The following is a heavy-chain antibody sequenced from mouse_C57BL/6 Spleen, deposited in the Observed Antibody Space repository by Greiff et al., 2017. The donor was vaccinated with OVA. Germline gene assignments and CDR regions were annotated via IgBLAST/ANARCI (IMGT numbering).Heavy chain of an antibody. Sequence: EVQLQESGPGLVKPSQSLSLTCSVTGYSITSGYYWNWIRQFPGNKLEWMGYISYDGSNNYNPSLKNRISITRDTSKNQFFLKLNSVTTEDTATYYCARAFTTVVHFDYWGQGTTLTVSS. CDR1: GYSITSGYY. V-gene: IGHV3-6*01. CDR2: ISYDGSN. CDR3: ARAFTTVVHFDY. J-gene: IGHJ2*01. D-gene: IGHD1-1*01.